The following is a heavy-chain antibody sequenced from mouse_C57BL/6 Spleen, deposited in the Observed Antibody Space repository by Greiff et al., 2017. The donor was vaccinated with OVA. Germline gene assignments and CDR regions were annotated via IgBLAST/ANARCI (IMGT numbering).Heavy chain of an antibody. CDR1: GFTFSSYT. CDR2: ISGGGGNT. V-gene: IGHV5-9*01. CDR3: ARDGYYDFDY. J-gene: IGHJ2*01. D-gene: IGHD2-3*01. Sequence: EVQLVESGGGLVKPGGSLKLSCAASGFTFSSYTMSWVRQTPEKRLEWVATISGGGGNTYYPDSVKGRFTISRDNAKNTLYLQMSSLRSEDTALYYCARDGYYDFDYWGQGTTLTVSS.